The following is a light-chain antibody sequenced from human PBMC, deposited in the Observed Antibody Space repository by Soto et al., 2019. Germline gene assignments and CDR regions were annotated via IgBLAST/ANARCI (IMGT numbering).Light chain of an antibody. CDR3: QQYDKWYT. Sequence: EIVMTQSPATLSVSPGERATLSCRASQSVSSNLAWYQQRPGQAPRLLIYGASTRATGIPARFSGSGSGTEFALTISSLQSEDFAIYDCQQYDKWYTFGQGTKLEIK. J-gene: IGKJ2*01. CDR1: QSVSSN. CDR2: GAS. V-gene: IGKV3-15*01.